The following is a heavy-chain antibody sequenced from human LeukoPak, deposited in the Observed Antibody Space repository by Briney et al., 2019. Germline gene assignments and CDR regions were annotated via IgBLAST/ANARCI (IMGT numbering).Heavy chain of an antibody. J-gene: IGHJ6*02. V-gene: IGHV3-53*01. CDR1: GFTVSSNF. CDR2: IYSGGST. Sequence: GGSLRLSCAASGFTVSSNFMSWVRQAPGKGLEWVSVIYSGGSTYYADSVKGRFTISRDNSKSTLYLQMNGLRAEDTAVYYCGRYYVMDVWGQGTSVTVSS. CDR3: GRYYVMDV.